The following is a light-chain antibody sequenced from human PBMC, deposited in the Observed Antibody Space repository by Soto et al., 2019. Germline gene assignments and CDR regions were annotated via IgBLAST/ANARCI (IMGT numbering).Light chain of an antibody. CDR2: AAS. CDR1: QSISRY. J-gene: IGKJ1*01. Sequence: DIQMTQSPSSLSASVGDRVTITCRASQSISRYLNWYQMKPGEAPKLLIYAASALQSGIPSRFSGSASGTEFTLTITSLQPEDFATYYCQQSYNFPRTFGQGTKVDIK. V-gene: IGKV1-39*01. CDR3: QQSYNFPRT.